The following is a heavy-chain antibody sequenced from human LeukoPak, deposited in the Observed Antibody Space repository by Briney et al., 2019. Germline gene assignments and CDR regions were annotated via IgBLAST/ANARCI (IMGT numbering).Heavy chain of an antibody. D-gene: IGHD2-2*01. CDR3: ARERLVPAANDAFDI. Sequence: ASVQVSCKASGYTFTGYYMHWVRQAPGQGLEWMGWINPNSGGTDYAQKFQGRVTITRDTSISTAYMELSRLRSGDTAVYYCARERLVPAANDAFDIWGQGTMVTVSS. CDR2: INPNSGGT. V-gene: IGHV1-2*02. J-gene: IGHJ3*02. CDR1: GYTFTGYY.